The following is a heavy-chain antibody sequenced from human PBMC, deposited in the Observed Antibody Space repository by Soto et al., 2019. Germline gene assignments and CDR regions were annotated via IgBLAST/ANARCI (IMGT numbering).Heavy chain of an antibody. CDR3: ARHRGFGELSHYGMNV. CDR2: IYYSGST. J-gene: IGHJ6*02. Sequence: SETLSLTCTVSGGSISSSSYDWGWIRQPPXKGLEWIGSIYYSGSTYYNPSLKSRVTISVDTSKNQFSLKLSSVTAADTAVYYCARHRGFGELSHYGMNVWAQGTTVTVSS. D-gene: IGHD3-10*01. CDR1: GGSISSSSYD. V-gene: IGHV4-39*01.